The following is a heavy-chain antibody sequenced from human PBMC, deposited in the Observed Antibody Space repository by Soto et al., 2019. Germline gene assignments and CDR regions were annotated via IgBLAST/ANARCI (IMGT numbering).Heavy chain of an antibody. CDR3: ARGPGGPDGPGDY. D-gene: IGHD2-15*01. CDR1: GYTFTSYA. J-gene: IGHJ4*02. CDR2: INAGNGNT. V-gene: IGHV1-3*01. Sequence: QVQLVQSGAEVKKPGASVKVSCKASGYTFTSYAMQWVRQAPGQRLEWMGWINAGNGNTKYSQNFQGRVTITRDTSASTAYMELRSLRSEDTAVYYCARGPGGPDGPGDYWGQGALVTVSS.